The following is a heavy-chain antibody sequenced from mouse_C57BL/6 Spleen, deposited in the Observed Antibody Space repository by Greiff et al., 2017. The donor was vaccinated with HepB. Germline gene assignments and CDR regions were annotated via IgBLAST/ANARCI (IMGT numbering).Heavy chain of an antibody. CDR1: GYSITSGYY. Sequence: EVQLQQSGPGLVKPSQSLSLTCSVTGYSITSGYYWNWIRQFPGNKLEWMGYISYDGSNNYNPSLKNRISITRDTSKNQFFLKLNSVTTEDIATYYCAREGTGTIGAMDYWGQGTSVTVSS. CDR3: AREGTGTIGAMDY. V-gene: IGHV3-6*01. J-gene: IGHJ4*01. D-gene: IGHD4-1*01. CDR2: ISYDGSN.